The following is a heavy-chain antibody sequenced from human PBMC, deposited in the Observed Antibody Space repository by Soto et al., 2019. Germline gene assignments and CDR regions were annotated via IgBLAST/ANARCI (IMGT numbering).Heavy chain of an antibody. V-gene: IGHV3-74*01. Sequence: EVQLVESGGGLVQPGGSLRLSCAASGFAFSTYWMHWVRQAPGKGLLWVSRIKFDGSSTYYADSGRGRFTISRDDAKNTLFLQMNGLRVDDTAVYHCARGAKNIYAMDVWGQGTTVTVSS. CDR1: GFAFSTYW. CDR3: ARGAKNIYAMDV. CDR2: IKFDGSST. J-gene: IGHJ6*02.